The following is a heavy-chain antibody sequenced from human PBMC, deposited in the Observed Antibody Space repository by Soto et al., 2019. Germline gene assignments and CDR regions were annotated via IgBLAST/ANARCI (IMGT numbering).Heavy chain of an antibody. CDR2: IYYSGST. J-gene: IGHJ6*02. Sequence: PSVTLSLTCTVIGGSIRSPNFCWSWIRQPPGKGLEWIGYIYYSGSTNYSPSLKSRVTISVGTSKNQFSLKLSSVTAADTAVYYCARVYLVGANPYGMDVWGQGTTVTVSS. D-gene: IGHD1-26*01. V-gene: IGHV4-61*01. CDR1: GGSIRSPNFC. CDR3: ARVYLVGANPYGMDV.